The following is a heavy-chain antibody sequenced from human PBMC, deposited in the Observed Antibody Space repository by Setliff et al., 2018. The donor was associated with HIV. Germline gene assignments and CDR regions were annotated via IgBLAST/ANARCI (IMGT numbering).Heavy chain of an antibody. V-gene: IGHV5-51*01. CDR2: IYPEDSAT. D-gene: IGHD2-21*01. Sequence: GESLKISCKGFGYSFSDNWIGWVRQMPGKGLEWMGIIYPEDSATRYSPSFQAQVTISADKSINTAYLRWRSLRASDTAIYFCAKHGFVRKSPYNWFDSCGQGTLVTVSS. J-gene: IGHJ5*01. CDR1: GYSFSDNW. CDR3: AKHGFVRKSPYNWFDS.